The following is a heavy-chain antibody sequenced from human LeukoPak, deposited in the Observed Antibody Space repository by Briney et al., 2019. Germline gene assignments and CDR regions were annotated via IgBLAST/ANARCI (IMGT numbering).Heavy chain of an antibody. CDR2: ISYDGSNK. CDR1: GFTFSSYA. CDR3: ARAAYYGSGGGAFDI. V-gene: IGHV3-30-3*01. D-gene: IGHD3-10*01. Sequence: GRSLRPSCAASGFTFSSYAMHWVRQAPGKGLEWVAVISYDGSNKYYADSVEGRFTISRDNSKNTLYLQMNSLRAEDTAVYYCARAAYYGSGGGAFDIWGQGTMVTVSS. J-gene: IGHJ3*02.